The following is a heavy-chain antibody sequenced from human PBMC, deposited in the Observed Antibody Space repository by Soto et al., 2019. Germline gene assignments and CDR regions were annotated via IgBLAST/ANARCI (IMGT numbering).Heavy chain of an antibody. V-gene: IGHV4-31*01. Sequence: QVQLQESGPGLVKPSQTLSLTCTVSGGSISSDGYYWSWIRQHPGKGLEWIGYIYYSGTTYYNPSLKSLVTISGHTSKNQFSLKLSSVTAADTAVYYCAIKNGRVYNWCDPWGQGTLVTVSS. D-gene: IGHD2-15*01. J-gene: IGHJ5*02. CDR2: IYYSGTT. CDR1: GGSISSDGYY. CDR3: AIKNGRVYNWCDP.